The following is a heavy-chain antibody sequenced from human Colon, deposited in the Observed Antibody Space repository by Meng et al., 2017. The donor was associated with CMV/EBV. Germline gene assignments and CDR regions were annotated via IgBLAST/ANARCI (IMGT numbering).Heavy chain of an antibody. Sequence: QVQLVQSGAEVKKPGASMKVSCKASGYTFTGYAMHWVRQAPGQRLEWMGWINAGNGNTKYSQKFQGRVTFTRDTSASTAYMELSSLRSEDTAVYYCARELPHTYYFDSWGQGTLVTVSS. CDR1: GYTFTGYA. V-gene: IGHV1-3*01. CDR2: INAGNGNT. CDR3: ARELPHTYYFDS. J-gene: IGHJ4*02. D-gene: IGHD1-26*01.